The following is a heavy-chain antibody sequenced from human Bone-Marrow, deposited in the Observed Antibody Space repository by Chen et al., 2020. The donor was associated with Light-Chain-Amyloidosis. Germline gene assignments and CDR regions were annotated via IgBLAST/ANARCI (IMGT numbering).Heavy chain of an antibody. Sequence: EVQLEQSGPEVKKPGESLKISCKGSGYTFPNYWIGWVRQMPGKGLEWMGVNHPYDSDARYSPSFEGQVTISADKSITTAYLKWRSLKATDTAMYYCARRRDGYNFDYWGQGTLVTVSS. CDR1: GYTFPNYW. V-gene: IGHV5-51*01. D-gene: IGHD5-12*01. CDR2: NHPYDSDA. J-gene: IGHJ4*02. CDR3: ARRRDGYNFDY.